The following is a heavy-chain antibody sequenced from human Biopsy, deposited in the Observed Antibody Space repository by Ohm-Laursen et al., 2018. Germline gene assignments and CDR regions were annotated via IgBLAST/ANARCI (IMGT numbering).Heavy chain of an antibody. Sequence: PSDNLSLTCTVSGESMGTYYWSWIRQPPGKVMEWIASIYYSGTTHKNPSLKSRVTISVDTSQGLLSLDLSSVTAADTAVYYCARVRGGFLEWFDYWGQGTLVTVSS. J-gene: IGHJ5*01. CDR3: ARVRGGFLEWFDY. CDR2: IYYSGTT. CDR1: GESMGTYY. V-gene: IGHV4-59*07. D-gene: IGHD3-3*01.